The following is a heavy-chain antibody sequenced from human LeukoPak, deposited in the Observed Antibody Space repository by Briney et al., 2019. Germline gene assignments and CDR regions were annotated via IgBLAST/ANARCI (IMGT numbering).Heavy chain of an antibody. CDR2: IYYTGNT. Sequence: SETLSLTCTVSGGSISTYYWSWIRQSPGKGLEWIGYIYYTGNTNYNPSLKSRVTISVDTPKNQFSLKLRSVTAADTAVYYCARGRDYYDSSGLNWFDPWGQGTLVTVSS. D-gene: IGHD3-22*01. J-gene: IGHJ5*02. V-gene: IGHV4-59*01. CDR3: ARGRDYYDSSGLNWFDP. CDR1: GGSISTYY.